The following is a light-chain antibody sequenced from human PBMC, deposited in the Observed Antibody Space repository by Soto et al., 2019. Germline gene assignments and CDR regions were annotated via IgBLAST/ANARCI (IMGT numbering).Light chain of an antibody. CDR3: CSYAGSVV. CDR1: SSDVGGYNY. V-gene: IGLV2-11*01. Sequence: QSALTQPRSVSGSPGQSVTISCTGTSSDVGGYNYVSWYQQHPGKAPKLMIYDVSKRPSGVPDRFSGSESGNTASLTISGLQAEDEADYYCCSYAGSVVFGGGTKLTVL. CDR2: DVS. J-gene: IGLJ2*01.